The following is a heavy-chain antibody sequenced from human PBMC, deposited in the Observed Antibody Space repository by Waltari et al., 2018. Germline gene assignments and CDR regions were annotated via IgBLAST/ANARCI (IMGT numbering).Heavy chain of an antibody. V-gene: IGHV1-69*04. Sequence: QVHLEQSETAVKKPGSSVKVSCKASGGTFHNHAVSWGRQAPGQGLEWLGRIIPTFGIGNYAQKFQGRVTITADKSTATAYMELNGLTSEDTAVYYCGADLGTQWLTHPIQYWGQGTLLTVSS. J-gene: IGHJ4*02. CDR2: IIPTFGIG. CDR3: GADLGTQWLTHPIQY. D-gene: IGHD6-19*01. CDR1: GGTFHNHA.